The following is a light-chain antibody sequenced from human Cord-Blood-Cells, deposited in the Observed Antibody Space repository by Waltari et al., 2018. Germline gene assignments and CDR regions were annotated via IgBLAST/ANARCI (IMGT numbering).Light chain of an antibody. CDR1: SLRSYY. CDR3: NSRDSSGNHLV. V-gene: IGLV3-19*01. J-gene: IGLJ2*01. CDR2: GKN. Sequence: SSELTQDPAVSVALGQTVRITCQGDSLRSYYASWYQQKPGQAPVLVIYGKNNRPSAIPDRFSGSSSGNTASLTITGAQAEDEADYSCNSRDSSGNHLVFGGGTKLTVL.